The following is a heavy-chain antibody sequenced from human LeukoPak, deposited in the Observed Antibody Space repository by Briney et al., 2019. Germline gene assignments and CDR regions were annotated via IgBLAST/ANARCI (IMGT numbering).Heavy chain of an antibody. Sequence: GGSLRLSCAASGFTFSSYEMNWVRQAPGKGLEWVSYISSSGSTIYYADSVKGRFTISRDNAKNSLYLQINSLRAEDTAVYYCAELGITMIGGVWGKGTTVTISS. CDR1: GFTFSSYE. V-gene: IGHV3-48*03. D-gene: IGHD3-10*02. CDR3: AELGITMIGGV. J-gene: IGHJ6*04. CDR2: ISSSGSTI.